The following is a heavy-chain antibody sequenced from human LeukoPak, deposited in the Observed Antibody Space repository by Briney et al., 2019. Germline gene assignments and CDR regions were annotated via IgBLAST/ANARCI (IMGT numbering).Heavy chain of an antibody. CDR3: TRGPPDGSGNYYPGDF. V-gene: IGHV3-74*01. D-gene: IGHD3-10*01. Sequence: GGSLRLSCAASGFTFSSHWMHWVHQAPGKGLVWVSRINSDGRNINYADPVKGRFTISRDNAKNTLYLQMNSLRVEDTAVYYCTRGPPDGSGNYYPGDFWGQGTLVTVSS. CDR2: INSDGRNI. J-gene: IGHJ4*02. CDR1: GFTFSSHW.